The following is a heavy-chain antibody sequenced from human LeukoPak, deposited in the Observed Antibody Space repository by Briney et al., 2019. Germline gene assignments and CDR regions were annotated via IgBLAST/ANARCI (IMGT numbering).Heavy chain of an antibody. V-gene: IGHV3-33*01. CDR1: GFTFSNYG. CDR2: IWYDGSNK. J-gene: IGHJ4*02. D-gene: IGHD4-23*01. Sequence: GRSLRLSCAASGFTFSNYGMHWVRQAPGKGLEWVAVIWYDGSNKYYGDSVKGRFTISRDNSKNTLYLQMNSLRAEDTAVYYCARLLYGGNSDPHDYWGQGTLVTVSS. CDR3: ARLLYGGNSDPHDY.